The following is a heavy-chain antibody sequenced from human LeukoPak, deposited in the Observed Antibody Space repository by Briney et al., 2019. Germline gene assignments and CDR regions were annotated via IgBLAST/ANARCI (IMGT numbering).Heavy chain of an antibody. Sequence: GRSLRLSCAASGFTFSTYGMHWVRQAPGKGLEWVAVIWSGGTNKYYADSVKDRFTISRDDSKNTLYLQMNSLRGDDTAVYCCARSRPPGNIFVDYWGQGTLVTVPS. D-gene: IGHD2/OR15-2a*01. J-gene: IGHJ4*02. V-gene: IGHV3-33*01. CDR2: IWSGGTNK. CDR3: ARSRPPGNIFVDY. CDR1: GFTFSTYG.